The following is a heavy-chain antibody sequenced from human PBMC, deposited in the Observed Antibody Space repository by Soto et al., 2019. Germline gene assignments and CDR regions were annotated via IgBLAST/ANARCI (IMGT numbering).Heavy chain of an antibody. CDR2: IHYSGRT. D-gene: IGHD3-10*01. V-gene: IGHV4-39*01. Sequence: PSETLSLTCTLAGEPINCSTYYWGWIRHSPGKALEWIGNIHYSGRTYDNPSLKSRGTISVDTSKNQFSLKLSSVTAADTTVFYCPSYYDVSADYRSFSYLDRGT. J-gene: IGHJ4*02. CDR1: GEPINCSTYY. CDR3: PSYYDVSADYRSFSY.